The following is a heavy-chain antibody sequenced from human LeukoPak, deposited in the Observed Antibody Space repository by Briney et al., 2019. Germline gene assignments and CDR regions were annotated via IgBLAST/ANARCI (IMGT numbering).Heavy chain of an antibody. CDR2: INHSGST. V-gene: IGHV4-34*01. J-gene: IGHJ3*02. CDR3: ARLSEIDAFDI. Sequence: PSETLSLTCAVYGGSFSGYYWSWIRQPPGKGLEWIGEINHSGSTNYNPSLKSRVTISVDTSKNQFSLKLSSVTAADTAVYYCARLSEIDAFDIWGQGTMVTVSS. D-gene: IGHD3-16*02. CDR1: GGSFSGYY.